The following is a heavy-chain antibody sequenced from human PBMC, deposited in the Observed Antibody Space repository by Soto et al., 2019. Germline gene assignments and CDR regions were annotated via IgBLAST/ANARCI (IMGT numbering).Heavy chain of an antibody. CDR1: GDSVSSNSAA. D-gene: IGHD6-13*01. J-gene: IGHJ6*02. CDR3: ARVSKTGYSSSWYQTYYYGMDV. Sequence: SQTLSLTCAISGDSVSSNSAAWNWIRQSPSRGLEWLGRTYYRSKWYNDYAVSVKSQITINPDTSKNQFSLQLNSVTPEDTAVYYCARVSKTGYSSSWYQTYYYGMDVWGQGTTVTVSS. V-gene: IGHV6-1*01. CDR2: TYYRSKWYN.